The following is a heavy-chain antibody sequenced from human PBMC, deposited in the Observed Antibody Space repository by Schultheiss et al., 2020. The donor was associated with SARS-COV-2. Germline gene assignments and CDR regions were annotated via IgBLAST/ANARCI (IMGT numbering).Heavy chain of an antibody. CDR1: GVTFSSDD. V-gene: IGHV3-23*01. CDR3: ARDLPPHDY. Sequence: GGSLRLSCAASGVTFSSDDMSWVRQAPGKGLEWVSAISAGGRTYADSVKGRFTISRDNSKNTLYLQMNSLRPEDTAIYYCARDLPPHDYWGQGTLVTVSS. J-gene: IGHJ4*02. CDR2: ISAGGRT.